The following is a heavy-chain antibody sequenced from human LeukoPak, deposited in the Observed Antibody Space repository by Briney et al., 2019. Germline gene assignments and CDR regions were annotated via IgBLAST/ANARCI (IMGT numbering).Heavy chain of an antibody. J-gene: IGHJ6*03. CDR1: GGTFSSYA. V-gene: IGHV1-69*13. Sequence: SVKVSCKASGGTFSSYAISWVRQAPGQGLEWMGGIIPIFGTANYAQKFQGRVTITADESTSTAYMELSSLRSEDTAVYYCARDKIGSGSYEQAESSHYYYYYMDVWGKGTTVTVSS. CDR2: IIPIFGTA. CDR3: ARDKIGSGSYEQAESSHYYYYYMDV. D-gene: IGHD3-10*01.